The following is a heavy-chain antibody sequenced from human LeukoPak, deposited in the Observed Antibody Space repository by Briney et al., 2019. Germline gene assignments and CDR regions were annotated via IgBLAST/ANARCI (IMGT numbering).Heavy chain of an antibody. Sequence: SETLSLTCTVSGGSISSYYWSWVRQPPGKGLEWIGYIYYSGTTNYTPSLKSRATISVDTSKDQFSLKLSSVTAADTAVYYCARHVNPPAAGYYFDYWGQGTLVTVSS. CDR1: GGSISSYY. V-gene: IGHV4-59*08. CDR3: ARHVNPPAAGYYFDY. CDR2: IYYSGTT. J-gene: IGHJ4*02.